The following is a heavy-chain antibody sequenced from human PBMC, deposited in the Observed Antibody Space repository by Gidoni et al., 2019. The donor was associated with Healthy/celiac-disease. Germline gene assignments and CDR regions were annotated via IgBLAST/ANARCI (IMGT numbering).Heavy chain of an antibody. CDR1: GYTRTELS. Sequence: QVQLVQSGAEGKKPGASVKVSCKVAGYTRTELSMHWVRQAPGKGLEWMGGFAPEDGETIYAQKFQVRVTMTEDTSTDTSYMELSSLRFEDTAVYYCATEWAVSYGSKGFDYWGQGTLVTVSS. V-gene: IGHV1-24*01. D-gene: IGHD5-18*01. J-gene: IGHJ4*02. CDR3: ATEWAVSYGSKGFDY. CDR2: FAPEDGET.